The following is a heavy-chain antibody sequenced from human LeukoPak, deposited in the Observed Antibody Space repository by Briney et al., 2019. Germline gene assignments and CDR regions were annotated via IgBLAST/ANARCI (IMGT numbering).Heavy chain of an antibody. CDR2: IFYSGDT. J-gene: IGHJ3*02. V-gene: IGHV4-59*01. CDR1: GGSFGNYY. CDR3: ARDQLGDAVDI. Sequence: SETLSLTCTVSGGSFGNYYWTWIRESPGRGVEWIGYIFYSGDTNYNPSLKSRVIMSLDTSKNQFSLSLNSVTAADTAVYYCARDQLGDAVDIWGQGTMVTVSS. D-gene: IGHD3-16*01.